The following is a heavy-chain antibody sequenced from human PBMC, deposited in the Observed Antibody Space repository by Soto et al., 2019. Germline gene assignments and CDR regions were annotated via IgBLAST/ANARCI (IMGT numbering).Heavy chain of an antibody. CDR1: GFTFSSYA. D-gene: IGHD6-19*01. CDR3: AKRSIAVAGAGYFFDY. J-gene: IGHJ4*02. Sequence: TGGSLRLSCAASGFTFSSYAMSWVRQAPGKGLEWVSGISGGGGSAYYADSVKGRFTISRDNSKSTLHLQMNSLRAEDTAIYYCAKRSIAVAGAGYFFDYWGQGTLVTVSS. CDR2: ISGGGGSA. V-gene: IGHV3-23*01.